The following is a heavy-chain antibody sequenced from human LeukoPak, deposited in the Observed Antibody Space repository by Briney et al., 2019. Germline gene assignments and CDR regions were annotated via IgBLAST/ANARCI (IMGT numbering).Heavy chain of an antibody. J-gene: IGHJ5*02. D-gene: IGHD3-22*01. CDR1: GDSISRYY. CDR3: ARGAYYYDSSVHP. Sequence: PSETLSLTCTVSGDSISRYYWSWIRQPPGKGLEWIGYIYYTGSTNYNPSLKSRVTISVDTSKNQFSLKLSSVTAADTAVYYCARGAYYYDSSVHPWGQGTLVTVSS. CDR2: IYYTGST. V-gene: IGHV4-59*01.